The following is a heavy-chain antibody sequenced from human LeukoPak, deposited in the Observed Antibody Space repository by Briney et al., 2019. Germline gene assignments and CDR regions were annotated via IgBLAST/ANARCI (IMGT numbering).Heavy chain of an antibody. J-gene: IGHJ3*02. CDR3: ATWVYGSGSYNGAFDI. V-gene: IGHV1-69-2*01. CDR1: GYTFTDYY. CDR2: VDPEDGET. Sequence: VKVSCKVSGYTFTDYYMHWVQQAPGKGLEWMGLVDPEDGETIYAEKFQGRVTITADTSTDTAYMELSSLRSEDTAVYYCATWVYGSGSYNGAFDIWGQGTMVTVSS. D-gene: IGHD3-10*01.